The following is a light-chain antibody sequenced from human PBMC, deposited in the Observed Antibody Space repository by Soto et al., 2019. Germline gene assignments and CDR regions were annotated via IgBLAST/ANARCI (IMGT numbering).Light chain of an antibody. V-gene: IGKV4-1*01. Sequence: DIVMTQSPDSLAVSLGERATINYKSSQSVLYSTNNKNYLAWYQQKPGQPPKLLIYWAATRESGVPDRFSGSGSGTDFTLTISSLQAEDVAVYYCQQYYITPLTSGGGTKVEIK. CDR1: QSVLYSTNNKNY. J-gene: IGKJ4*01. CDR2: WAA. CDR3: QQYYITPLT.